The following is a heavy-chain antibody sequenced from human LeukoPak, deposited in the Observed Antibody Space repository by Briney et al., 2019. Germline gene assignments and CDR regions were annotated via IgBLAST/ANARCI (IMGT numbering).Heavy chain of an antibody. J-gene: IGHJ4*02. Sequence: GESLKFSCKGSGYSFTSYWIGWVRQMPGKGLEWMGIIYPGDSDTRYSPSFQGQVTISADKSISTAYLQWSSLKASGTAMYYCARRPLRGYDFWSGYYTGDYWGQGTLVTVSS. CDR2: IYPGDSDT. CDR3: ARRPLRGYDFWSGYYTGDY. D-gene: IGHD3-3*01. V-gene: IGHV5-51*01. CDR1: GYSFTSYW.